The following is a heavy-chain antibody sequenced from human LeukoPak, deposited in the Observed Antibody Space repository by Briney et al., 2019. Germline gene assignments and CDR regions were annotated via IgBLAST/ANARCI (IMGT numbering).Heavy chain of an antibody. Sequence: PSETLSLTCTVFGDSIRNYYWSWIRQPAGKGLEWIGRISTNGDTNYNPSLNSRVTMSIDESRNQFSLKLNSVTAADTAVYYCAFSEVGTTKVFDYWGQGLVVTVSS. CDR3: AFSEVGTTKVFDY. CDR2: ISTNGDT. CDR1: GDSIRNYY. V-gene: IGHV4-4*07. J-gene: IGHJ4*01. D-gene: IGHD1-26*01.